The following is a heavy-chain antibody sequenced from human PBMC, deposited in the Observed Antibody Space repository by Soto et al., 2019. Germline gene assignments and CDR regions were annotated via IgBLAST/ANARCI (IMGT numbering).Heavy chain of an antibody. CDR2: IYYSVGT. D-gene: IGHD2-8*01. J-gene: IGHJ5*02. CDR3: ARAVEGGCTYGWFDP. CDR1: GGSISSYY. Sequence: QVQLQESRPGLVKPSETLSLTCTVSGGSISSYYWSWLRQPPGKGLEWIGYIYYSVGTNYNPSLKSRVTISVDTSTHQFSLKLSSVTAADTAVYYCARAVEGGCTYGWFDPWGQGTLVTVSS. V-gene: IGHV4-59*01.